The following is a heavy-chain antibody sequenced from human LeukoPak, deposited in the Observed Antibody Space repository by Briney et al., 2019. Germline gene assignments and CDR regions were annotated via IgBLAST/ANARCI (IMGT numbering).Heavy chain of an antibody. CDR1: GFTFSSYW. CDR3: ARENYGYFDWLSYYYYGMDV. V-gene: IGHV3-74*01. CDR2: INSDGSST. D-gene: IGHD3-9*01. J-gene: IGHJ6*04. Sequence: PGGSLRLSCAASGFTFSSYWMHWVRQASGKGLVWVSRINSDGSSTSYADSVKGRFTISRDNAKNTLYLQMNSLRAEDTAVYYCARENYGYFDWLSYYYYGMDVWGKGTTVTVSS.